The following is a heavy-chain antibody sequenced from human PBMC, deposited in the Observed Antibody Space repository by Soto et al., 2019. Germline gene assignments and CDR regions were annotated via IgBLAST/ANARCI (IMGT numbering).Heavy chain of an antibody. V-gene: IGHV4-34*01. Sequence: SETLSLTCAVYGGSFSGYYLSWSRQPPGKGLEWIVEINHSGRTNYNPSLKSRVTISVDTSKNQFSLKLSSVTAEETAVYYCARRRGDVWGQGTTVTVSS. J-gene: IGHJ6*02. CDR3: ARRRGDV. CDR1: GGSFSGYY. CDR2: INHSGRT.